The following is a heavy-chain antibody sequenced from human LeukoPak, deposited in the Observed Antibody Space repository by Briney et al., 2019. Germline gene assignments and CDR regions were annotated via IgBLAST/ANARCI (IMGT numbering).Heavy chain of an antibody. Sequence: GGSLRLSCAASGFTFSDHYMDWVRQAPGKGLEWVGRIKSKTDGGTTDYAAPVKGRFTISRDDSKNTLYLQMNSLKTEDTAVYYCTTGLEGIGSDYWGQGTLVTVSS. CDR3: TTGLEGIGSDY. J-gene: IGHJ4*02. CDR1: GFTFSDHY. CDR2: IKSKTDGGTT. D-gene: IGHD3-3*01. V-gene: IGHV3-15*07.